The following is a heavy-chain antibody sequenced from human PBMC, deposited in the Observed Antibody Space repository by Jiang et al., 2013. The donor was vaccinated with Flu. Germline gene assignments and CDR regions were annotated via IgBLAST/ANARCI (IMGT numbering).Heavy chain of an antibody. Sequence: VQLVESGAEVKKPGSSVKVSCKASGGTFSSYAISWVRQAPGQGLEWMGGIIPIFGTANYAQKFQGRVTITADESTSTAYMELSSLRSEDTAVYYCARVRRYYGSGSYYYFDYWGQGTLVTVSS. CDR2: IIPIFGTA. CDR3: ARVRRYYGSGSYYYFDY. J-gene: IGHJ4*02. D-gene: IGHD3-10*01. CDR1: GGTFSSYA. V-gene: IGHV1-69*01.